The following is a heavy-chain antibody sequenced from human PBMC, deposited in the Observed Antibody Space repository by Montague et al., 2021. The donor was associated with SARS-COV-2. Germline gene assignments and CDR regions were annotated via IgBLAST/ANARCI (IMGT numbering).Heavy chain of an antibody. J-gene: IGHJ5*01. V-gene: IGHV4-59*01. D-gene: IGHD3-10*01. CDR1: GGSISPYY. CDR2: IYYTGNT. Sequence: SETLSLTCTVSGGSISPYYWTWIRQPPGKGLEWIGYIYYTGNTKYKPSLKSRVTISVDTSKNQFSLNLKSVTAADTAVYYCARDRGRYFDSGSYNWLDSWGQGTLVTVP. CDR3: ARDRGRYFDSGSYNWLDS.